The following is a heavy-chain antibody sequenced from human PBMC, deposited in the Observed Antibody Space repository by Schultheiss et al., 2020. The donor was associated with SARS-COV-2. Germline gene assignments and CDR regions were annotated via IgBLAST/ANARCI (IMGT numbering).Heavy chain of an antibody. CDR1: GFTFSSYS. Sequence: GESLKISCAASGFTFSSYSMNWVRQAPGKGLEWVSSISSSSSYIYYADSVKGRFTISRDNAKNSLYLQMNSLRAEDTAVYYCARGSGWYAYYFDYWGQGTLVTVSS. CDR2: ISSSSSYI. V-gene: IGHV3-21*01. CDR3: ARGSGWYAYYFDY. D-gene: IGHD6-19*01. J-gene: IGHJ4*02.